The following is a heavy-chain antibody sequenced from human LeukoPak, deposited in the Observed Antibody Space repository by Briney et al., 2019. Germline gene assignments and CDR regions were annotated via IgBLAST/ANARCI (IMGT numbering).Heavy chain of an antibody. D-gene: IGHD3-16*02. CDR3: ARVKEHYDYVWGSYRYLDY. J-gene: IGHJ4*02. CDR2: IYYSGST. CDR1: GGSFSGYY. V-gene: IGHV4-59*01. Sequence: SETLSLTCAVYGGSFSGYYWSWIRQPPGRGLEWIGYIYYSGSTNYNPSLKSRVTISVDTSKNQFSLKLSSVTAADTAVYYCARVKEHYDYVWGSYRYLDYWGQGTLVTVSS.